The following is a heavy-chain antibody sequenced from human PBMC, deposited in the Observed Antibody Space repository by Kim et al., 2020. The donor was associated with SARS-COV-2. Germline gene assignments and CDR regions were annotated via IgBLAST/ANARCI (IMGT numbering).Heavy chain of an antibody. J-gene: IGHJ6*02. V-gene: IGHV3-74*01. CDR2: INRDSSIK. Sequence: GGSLRLSCAASGITFRNYWMHWVRRAPGKGLVWVSSINRDSSIKGYADSVQGRFTISRDNAKNTVYLQMSSLRAEDTAVYYCARGWDMDVWGQGTTVTV. D-gene: IGHD6-19*01. CDR1: GITFRNYW. CDR3: ARGWDMDV.